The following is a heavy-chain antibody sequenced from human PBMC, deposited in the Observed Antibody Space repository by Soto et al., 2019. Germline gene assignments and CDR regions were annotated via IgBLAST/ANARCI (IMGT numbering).Heavy chain of an antibody. J-gene: IGHJ6*02. CDR1: GGFVSSSSYS. CDR2: IYSSENT. Sequence: SETLSLTCSVSGGFVSSSSYSWGWIRQSPGKGLEWIGTIYSSENTYYNPSLLSRVTISVDTSKNGFSLRLSSVTAADTAVYYCARRVQYYRGLDVWGQGTTVTVSS. CDR3: ARRVQYYRGLDV. V-gene: IGHV4-39*01.